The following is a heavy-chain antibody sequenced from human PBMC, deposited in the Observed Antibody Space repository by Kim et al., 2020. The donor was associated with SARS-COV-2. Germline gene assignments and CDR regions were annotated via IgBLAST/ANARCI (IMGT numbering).Heavy chain of an antibody. V-gene: IGHV3-21*01. CDR3: ARHSGSSSDV. J-gene: IGHJ6*02. CDR2: ISYTINYM. Sequence: GGSLRLSCAASGFTFSSYSMTWVRQAPGKGLEWVSSISYTINYMYYAASVKGRSTISRDNAKNSVYLQMNSLRAEDTAIYYCARHSGSSSDVWGQGTTVTVSS. D-gene: IGHD6-13*01. CDR1: GFTFSSYS.